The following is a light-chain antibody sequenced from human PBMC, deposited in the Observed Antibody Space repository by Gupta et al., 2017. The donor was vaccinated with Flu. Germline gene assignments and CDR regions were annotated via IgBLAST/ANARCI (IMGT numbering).Light chain of an antibody. CDR3: QAWDSSTPV. V-gene: IGLV3-1*01. CDR2: YND. Sequence: SPGQTAIINCSGIKLGDKLGCWFQQKAGQSPALLIYYNDRRPSEIPERFSGSKSGDTATLTISGTQAADEAEYYCQAWDSSTPVFGAGTKVSIL. CDR1: KLGDKL. J-gene: IGLJ1*01.